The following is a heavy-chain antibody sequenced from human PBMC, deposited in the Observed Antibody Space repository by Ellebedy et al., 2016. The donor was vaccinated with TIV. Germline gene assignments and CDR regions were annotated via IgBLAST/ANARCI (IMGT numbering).Heavy chain of an antibody. CDR2: INQDGRAK. CDR3: ARGSVVTGADS. Sequence: PGGSLRLSCAGSGFTFRNYWMNWVRQAPGKGLELVANINQDGRAKNYVDSVKGRFAISRDNDKNSLYLQMNSLRGEDTAVYYCARGSVVTGADSWGQGTLVTVSS. J-gene: IGHJ4*02. V-gene: IGHV3-7*03. D-gene: IGHD2-21*02. CDR1: GFTFRNYW.